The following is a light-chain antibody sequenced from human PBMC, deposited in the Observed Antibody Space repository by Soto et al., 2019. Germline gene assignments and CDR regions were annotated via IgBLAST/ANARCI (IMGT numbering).Light chain of an antibody. CDR3: QQHNSYPLT. V-gene: IGKV1-5*01. Sequence: DIQMTQSPSTLSASVGDRVTVTCRASQSISTWLAWYQQKPGKAPKLLIYDASSLESGVPSRFSGSGSGTEFTLTISSLQPDDFTTYYCQQHNSYPLTFGGGTKVEIK. J-gene: IGKJ4*01. CDR1: QSISTW. CDR2: DAS.